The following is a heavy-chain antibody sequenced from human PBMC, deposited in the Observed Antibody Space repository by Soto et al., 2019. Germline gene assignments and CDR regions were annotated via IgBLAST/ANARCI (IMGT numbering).Heavy chain of an antibody. V-gene: IGHV4-39*01. J-gene: IGHJ5*02. Sequence: SETLSLTCTVSGGSISRSTYYWGWIRQPPGKGLEWIGSIYYSGSTYYRPSLKSRVTISVDTSKNQFSLKLSSVTAADTAVYYCARQVPAAIRLGWFDPWGQGPLVTVYS. D-gene: IGHD2-2*02. CDR3: ARQVPAAIRLGWFDP. CDR1: GGSISRSTYY. CDR2: IYYSGST.